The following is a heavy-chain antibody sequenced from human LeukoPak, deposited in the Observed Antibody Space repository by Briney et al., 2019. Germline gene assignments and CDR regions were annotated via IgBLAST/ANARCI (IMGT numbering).Heavy chain of an antibody. Sequence: SQTLSLTCTVSGGSISSGGYYWSWIRQHPGKGLEWLGYIYYSGSTYYNPSLKSRVTISVDTSKNQFSLKLSSVTAADTAVYYCARDRYCSSTSCSSFFDYWGQGTLVTVSS. D-gene: IGHD2-2*01. CDR1: GGSISSGGYY. J-gene: IGHJ4*02. V-gene: IGHV4-31*03. CDR2: IYYSGST. CDR3: ARDRYCSSTSCSSFFDY.